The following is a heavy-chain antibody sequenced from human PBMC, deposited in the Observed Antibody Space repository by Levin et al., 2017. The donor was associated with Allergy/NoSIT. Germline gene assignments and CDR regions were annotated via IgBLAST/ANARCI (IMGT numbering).Heavy chain of an antibody. Sequence: ETLSLTCAASEFNVINNYMSWVRQAPGKGLEWVSMIFTGGRTYYADSVKGRFTISRDNSKNTLFLQMHSLRAEDTAVYYCARDGAYSHGPYDAFDIWGQGTMVTVSS. D-gene: IGHD1-26*01. CDR2: IFTGGRT. CDR1: EFNVINNY. V-gene: IGHV3-53*01. J-gene: IGHJ3*02. CDR3: ARDGAYSHGPYDAFDI.